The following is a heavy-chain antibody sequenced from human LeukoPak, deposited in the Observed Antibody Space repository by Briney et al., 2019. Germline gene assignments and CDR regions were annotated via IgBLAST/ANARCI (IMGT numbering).Heavy chain of an antibody. CDR3: ASPGYSYGNFDY. V-gene: IGHV4-39*07. D-gene: IGHD5-18*01. J-gene: IGHJ4*02. Sequence: SETLSLTCTVSGGSISSYYWGWIRQPPGKGLEWIGSIYYSGSTYYNPSLKSRVTISVDTSKNQFSLKLSSVTAADTAVYYCASPGYSYGNFDYWGQGTLVTVSS. CDR1: GGSISSYY. CDR2: IYYSGST.